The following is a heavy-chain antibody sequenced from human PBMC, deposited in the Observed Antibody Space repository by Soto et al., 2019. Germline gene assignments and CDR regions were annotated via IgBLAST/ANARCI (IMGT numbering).Heavy chain of an antibody. CDR2: INPSGGST. Sequence: ASVKVSCKASGYTFTSYYIHWVRQAPGQGLEWMGIINPSGGSTSYAQKFQGRVTMTRDTSTSTVYMELSSLRSEDTAVYYCASGTMIVGFGYWGQGTLVTVSS. J-gene: IGHJ4*02. CDR3: ASGTMIVGFGY. CDR1: GYTFTSYY. D-gene: IGHD3-22*01. V-gene: IGHV1-46*01.